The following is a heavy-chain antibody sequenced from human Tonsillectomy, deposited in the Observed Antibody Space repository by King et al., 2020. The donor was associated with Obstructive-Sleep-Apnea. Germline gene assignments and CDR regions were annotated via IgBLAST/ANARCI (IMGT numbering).Heavy chain of an antibody. V-gene: IGHV4-31*03. CDR1: GGSISSGGYY. CDR2: IYYSGST. Sequence: QLQESGPGLVKPSQTLSLTCTVSGGSISSGGYYWSWIRQHPGKGLEWIGYIYYSGSTYYNPSLKSRVTISVETSKNQFSLKLSSVTAADTAVYYCARSPDSGDPRGYAFDIWGQGTILTVSS. D-gene: IGHD4-17*01. CDR3: ARSPDSGDPRGYAFDI. J-gene: IGHJ3*02.